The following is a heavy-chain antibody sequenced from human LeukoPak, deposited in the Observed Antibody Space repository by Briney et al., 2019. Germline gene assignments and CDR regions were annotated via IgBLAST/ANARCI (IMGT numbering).Heavy chain of an antibody. CDR3: ALLFSSTWYRFDS. V-gene: IGHV1-2*02. Sequence: ASVKVSCKASGYTFTDYYIHWVRQAPGQGLEWMGWVNPNSGDTNHAHKFQVRVTMTSDTSISTAYMDLNRVRSDDTAVYYCALLFSSTWYRFDSWGQGTLVTVSS. CDR2: VNPNSGDT. J-gene: IGHJ4*02. CDR1: GYTFTDYY. D-gene: IGHD6-13*01.